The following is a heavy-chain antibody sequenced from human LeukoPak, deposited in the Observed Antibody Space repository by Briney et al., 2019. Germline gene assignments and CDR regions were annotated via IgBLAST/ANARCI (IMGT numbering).Heavy chain of an antibody. J-gene: IGHJ6*02. V-gene: IGHV3-30*04. CDR3: ARETPTPVVVVAAGDMDV. CDR1: GFTFSSYA. Sequence: LGGSLRLSCAASGFTFSSYAMHWVRQAPGKGLEWVAVISYDGSNKYYADSVKGRFTISRDNSKNTLYLQMNSLRAEDTAVYYCARETPTPVVVVAAGDMDVWGQGTTVTVSS. D-gene: IGHD2-15*01. CDR2: ISYDGSNK.